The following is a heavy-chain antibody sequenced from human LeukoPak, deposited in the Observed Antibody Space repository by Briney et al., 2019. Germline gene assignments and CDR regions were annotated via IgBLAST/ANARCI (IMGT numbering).Heavy chain of an antibody. Sequence: SETLSLTCSVSGGTISSSSYYWGLIRQPPGKGLEWIGSIYYGGNTHYNPSLKSRVTISVDTSKNQFSLRLSSVTAADTAVYYCARHPRTQSWFGETLHYYYYMYVWGRGTTVTVSS. CDR1: GGTISSSSYY. J-gene: IGHJ6*03. CDR3: ARHPRTQSWFGETLHYYYYMYV. D-gene: IGHD3-10*01. CDR2: IYYGGNT. V-gene: IGHV4-39*01.